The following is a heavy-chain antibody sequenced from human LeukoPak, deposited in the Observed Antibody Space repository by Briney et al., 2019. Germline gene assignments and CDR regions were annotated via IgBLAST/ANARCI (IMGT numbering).Heavy chain of an antibody. Sequence: SETLSLTCTVSGGSISPYFWSWVRQPPGKGLEWIGYIYYSGSTNYNPSLKSRVTISVDTSKNQFSLKLSSVTAADTAVYYCARRQTYFDYWGQGTLVTVSS. J-gene: IGHJ4*02. V-gene: IGHV4-59*08. CDR2: IYYSGST. CDR3: ARRQTYFDY. CDR1: GGSISPYF.